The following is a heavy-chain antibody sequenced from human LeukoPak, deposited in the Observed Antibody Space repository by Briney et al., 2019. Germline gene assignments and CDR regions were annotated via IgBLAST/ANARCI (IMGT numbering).Heavy chain of an antibody. Sequence: GGSLRLSCAASGFTFSSYSMNWVRQAPGKGLEWVSSISSSSSYIYYADSVKGRFTISRDNAKNLLYLQMNSLRAEDTAVYYCATGYCSGGSCYYPGRFDYWGQGTLVTVSS. D-gene: IGHD2-15*01. V-gene: IGHV3-21*01. J-gene: IGHJ4*02. CDR1: GFTFSSYS. CDR3: ATGYCSGGSCYYPGRFDY. CDR2: ISSSSSYI.